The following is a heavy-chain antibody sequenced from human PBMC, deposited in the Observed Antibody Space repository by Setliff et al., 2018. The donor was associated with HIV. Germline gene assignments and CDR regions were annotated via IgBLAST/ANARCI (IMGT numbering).Heavy chain of an antibody. V-gene: IGHV1-46*03. CDR1: GYTFTNYY. CDR2: INPNSGGST. D-gene: IGHD2-2*01. J-gene: IGHJ4*02. Sequence: ASVKVSCKASGYTFTNYYMHWVRQAPGQGLEWMGWINPNSGGSTTYAQKFQGRVTMTRDTSTSTVYMELSSLGSEDTAVYYCARVWPRGLISFYGYWGQGTLVTVSS. CDR3: ARVWPRGLISFYGY.